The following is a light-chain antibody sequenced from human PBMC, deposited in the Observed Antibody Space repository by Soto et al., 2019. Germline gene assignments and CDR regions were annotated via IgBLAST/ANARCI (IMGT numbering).Light chain of an antibody. Sequence: EIVLTQSPGTLSLSPGERATLSCRASQSVSSNYLAWYQQKPGQAPRLLIYGASSRATGIPDRFSGSGSGTDFTLTISRLEPEDCAVYYCQQYGSSLFTFAPGHKVDI. V-gene: IGKV3-20*01. J-gene: IGKJ3*01. CDR3: QQYGSSLFT. CDR2: GAS. CDR1: QSVSSNY.